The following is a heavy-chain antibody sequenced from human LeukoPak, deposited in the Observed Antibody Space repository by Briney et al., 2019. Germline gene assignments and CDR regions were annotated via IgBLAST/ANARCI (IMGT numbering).Heavy chain of an antibody. V-gene: IGHV4-38-2*02. CDR1: GYSISSGYY. CDR3: ARGSSWYSSGWYWFDP. Sequence: PSETLSLTCIVSGYSISSGYYWGWIRPPPGKGLEWIGRIYTSGSTNYNPSLKSRVTMSVDTSKNQFSLKLSSVTAADTAVYYCARGSSWYSSGWYWFDPWGQGTLVTVSS. J-gene: IGHJ5*02. D-gene: IGHD6-19*01. CDR2: IYTSGST.